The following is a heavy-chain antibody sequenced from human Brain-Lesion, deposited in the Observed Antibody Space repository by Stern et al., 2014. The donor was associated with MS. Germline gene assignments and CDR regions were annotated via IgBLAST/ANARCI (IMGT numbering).Heavy chain of an antibody. CDR2: ISYGGSDN. D-gene: IGHD4-17*01. CDR3: ARGGAVTSSEYYFDY. CDR1: GFTFSYHA. J-gene: IGHJ4*02. Sequence: VQLVESGGGVVQPGRSLRLSCAASGFTFSYHAMHWVRQAPGKGLEWVAVISYGGSDNYYAGSVKGRFPLSRDNSKNTLYLQMNSLRAEDTAVYYCARGGAVTSSEYYFDYWGQGTLVTVSS. V-gene: IGHV3-30*01.